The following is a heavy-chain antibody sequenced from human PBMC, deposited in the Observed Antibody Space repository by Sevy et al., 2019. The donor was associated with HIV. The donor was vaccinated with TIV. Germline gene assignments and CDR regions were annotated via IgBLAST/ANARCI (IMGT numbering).Heavy chain of an antibody. CDR2: ISYDGSNK. CDR3: ARENGENGYYYCGMDV. D-gene: IGHD4-17*01. CDR1: GFTFSSYA. V-gene: IGHV3-30*04. Sequence: GGSLRLSCAASGFTFSSYAMHWVRQAPGKGLEWVADISYDGSNKYYADSVKGRFTISRDNSKNTLYLQMNSLRAEDTAVYYCARENGENGYYYCGMDVWGQGTTVTVSS. J-gene: IGHJ6*02.